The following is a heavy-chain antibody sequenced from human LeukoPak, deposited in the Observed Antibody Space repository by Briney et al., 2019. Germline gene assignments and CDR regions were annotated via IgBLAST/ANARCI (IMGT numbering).Heavy chain of an antibody. CDR1: GGSISSYY. CDR2: IYHSGST. CDR3: ARLVYYYDSSGGSFDY. D-gene: IGHD3-22*01. V-gene: IGHV4-59*12. Sequence: SETLSLTCTVSGGSISSYYWSWIRQPPGKGLEWIGYIYHSGSTYYNPSLKSRVTISVDRSKNQFSLKLSSVTAADTAVYYCARLVYYYDSSGGSFDYWGQGTLVTVSS. J-gene: IGHJ4*02.